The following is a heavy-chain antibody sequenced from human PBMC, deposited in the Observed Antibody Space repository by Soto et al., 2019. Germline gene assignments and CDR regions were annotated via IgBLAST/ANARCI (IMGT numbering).Heavy chain of an antibody. V-gene: IGHV5-10-1*01. CDR1: GYSSAGYW. Sequence: GPSLKVSSMGSGYSSAGYWITWVRQKPGKGLEWMGRIDPSDSQTYYSPSFRVHVTISATKSITTVYLQWSSLKASDSAIYYCVRQHKDGNQYDDHWGQGTLVTVSS. CDR3: VRQHKDGNQYDDH. CDR2: IDPSDSQT. D-gene: IGHD1-1*01. J-gene: IGHJ4*02.